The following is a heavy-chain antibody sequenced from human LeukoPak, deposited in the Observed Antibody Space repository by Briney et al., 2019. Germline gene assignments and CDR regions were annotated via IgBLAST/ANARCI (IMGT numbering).Heavy chain of an antibody. CDR1: GGSISSGGYD. Sequence: SETLSLTCTGSGGSISSGGYDWSWIRQHPGKGREWIGYIYYSGSTYYNPALKRRVTISVDTSKNKFYVKLSSVTAADTAVYYCARVSRKVYYYGMDVWGQGTTVTVSS. CDR3: ARVSRKVYYYGMDV. D-gene: IGHD1-14*01. J-gene: IGHJ6*02. CDR2: IYYSGST. V-gene: IGHV4-31*03.